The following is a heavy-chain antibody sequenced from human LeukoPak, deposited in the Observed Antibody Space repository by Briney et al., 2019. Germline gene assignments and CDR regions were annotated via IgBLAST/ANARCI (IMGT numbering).Heavy chain of an antibody. Sequence: ASVKVSCKASGYTFTGYYMHWVRQAPGQGIEWMGWINPNSGGTNYAQKFQGRVTMTRDTSISTAYMELSRLRSDDTAVYYCARVEMATIREFDYWGQGTLVTVSS. CDR3: ARVEMATIREFDY. J-gene: IGHJ4*02. D-gene: IGHD5-24*01. CDR1: GYTFTGYY. CDR2: INPNSGGT. V-gene: IGHV1-2*02.